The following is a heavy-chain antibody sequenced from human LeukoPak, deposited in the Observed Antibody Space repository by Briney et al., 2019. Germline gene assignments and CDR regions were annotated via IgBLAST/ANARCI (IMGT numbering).Heavy chain of an antibody. CDR1: GGSISSSSYY. V-gene: IGHV4-39*07. J-gene: IGHJ3*02. CDR2: IYYSGST. CDR3: ARGIAAAVDPVLDAFDI. Sequence: SETLSLTCTVSGGSISSSSYYWGWIRQPPGKGLEWIGSIYYSGSTYYNPSLKSRVTISVDTSKNQFSLKLSSVTAADTAVYYCARGIAAAVDPVLDAFDIWGQGTMVTVSS. D-gene: IGHD6-13*01.